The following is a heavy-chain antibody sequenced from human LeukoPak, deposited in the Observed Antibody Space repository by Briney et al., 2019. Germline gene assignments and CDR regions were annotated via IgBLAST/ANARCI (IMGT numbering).Heavy chain of an antibody. CDR2: IYTSGST. Sequence: NPSETLSLTCTVSSGSISSYYWSWIRQPAGKGLEWIGRIYTSGSTNYNPSPKSRVTMSIDTSKNQFSLKLSSVTAADTAVYYCARGARGIAAAGTHYYYYYGMDVWGQGTTVTVSS. V-gene: IGHV4-4*07. J-gene: IGHJ6*02. CDR3: ARGARGIAAAGTHYYYYYGMDV. D-gene: IGHD6-13*01. CDR1: SGSISSYY.